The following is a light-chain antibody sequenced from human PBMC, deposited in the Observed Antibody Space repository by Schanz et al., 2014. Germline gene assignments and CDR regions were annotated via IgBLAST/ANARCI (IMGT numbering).Light chain of an antibody. Sequence: AIQVTQSPSSLSASVGDRVTITCRASEGIADDLGWYQQKPGKAPKLLISDASNLESGVPSRFSGSGSGTEFTLTISSLQPDDFATYYCQQSYSTPYTFGQGTKLEIK. CDR2: DAS. J-gene: IGKJ2*01. CDR3: QQSYSTPYT. V-gene: IGKV1-13*02. CDR1: EGIADD.